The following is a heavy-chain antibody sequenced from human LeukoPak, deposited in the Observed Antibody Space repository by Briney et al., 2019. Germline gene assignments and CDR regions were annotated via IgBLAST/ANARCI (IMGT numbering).Heavy chain of an antibody. CDR3: ARANRRSAVAAPTFDY. CDR1: GFTFSSYA. V-gene: IGHV3-30-3*01. Sequence: PGGSLRLSCAASGFTFSSYAMHWVRQAPGKGLEWVAVISYDGSNKYYADSVKGRFTISRDNSKNTLYLQMNSLRAEDTAVYYCARANRRSAVAAPTFDYWGQGTLVTVSS. D-gene: IGHD6-6*01. CDR2: ISYDGSNK. J-gene: IGHJ4*02.